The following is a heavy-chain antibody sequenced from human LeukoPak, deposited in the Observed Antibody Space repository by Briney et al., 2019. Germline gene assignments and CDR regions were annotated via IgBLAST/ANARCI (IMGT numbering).Heavy chain of an antibody. CDR3: AGSPIGYGMDV. Sequence: SETLSPTCAVSGGSISNENWWGWVRQPPGKGLEWIGEIYHGGSTNYIPSLKSRVTISVDKSKNQFSLKLTSVTAADTAVYYCAGSPIGYGMDVWGQGTTVTVSS. CDR1: GGSISNENW. J-gene: IGHJ6*02. V-gene: IGHV4-4*02. CDR2: IYHGGST.